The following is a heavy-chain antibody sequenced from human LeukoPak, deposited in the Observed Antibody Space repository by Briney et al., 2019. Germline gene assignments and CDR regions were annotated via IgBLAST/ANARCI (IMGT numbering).Heavy chain of an antibody. CDR2: ISGSGGST. Sequence: PGGSLRLSCAASGFTFSSYSMNWVRQAPGKGLEWVSAISGSGGSTYYADSVKGRFTISRDNSKNTLYLQMNSLRAEDTAVYYCAKPAPLRYFDWGSFDYWGQGTLVTVSS. CDR1: GFTFSSYS. V-gene: IGHV3-23*01. D-gene: IGHD3-9*01. J-gene: IGHJ4*02. CDR3: AKPAPLRYFDWGSFDY.